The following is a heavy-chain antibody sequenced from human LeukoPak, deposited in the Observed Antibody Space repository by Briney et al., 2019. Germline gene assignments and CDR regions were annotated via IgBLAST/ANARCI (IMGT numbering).Heavy chain of an antibody. D-gene: IGHD3-22*01. V-gene: IGHV3-30-3*01. CDR3: ARDFLHYYDNSGYTDY. CDR2: ISYDGSNK. CDR1: GFTFSSYG. Sequence: GGSLRLSCAASGFTFSSYGMHWVRQAPGKGLEWVAVISYDGSNKYYPDSVKGRFTISRDNSKNTLHLQMNSLRAEDTAVYYCARDFLHYYDNSGYTDYWGQGTVVTVSS. J-gene: IGHJ4*02.